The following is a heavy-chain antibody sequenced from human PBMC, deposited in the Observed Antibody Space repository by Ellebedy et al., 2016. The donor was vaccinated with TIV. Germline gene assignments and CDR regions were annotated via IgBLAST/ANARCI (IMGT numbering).Heavy chain of an antibody. CDR1: GLIFSNVW. V-gene: IGHV3-7*01. Sequence: GGSLRLXXAASGLIFSNVWMGWVRQAPGKGLEWVVNINKDGSEKYYADSVKGRFIISRDNAKNSSFLQMNSLRGDDAAMYYCTGRGGCNTSCSDHWGHGTVVSVSS. CDR2: INKDGSEK. CDR3: TGRGGCNTSCSDH. D-gene: IGHD3-16*01. J-gene: IGHJ4*01.